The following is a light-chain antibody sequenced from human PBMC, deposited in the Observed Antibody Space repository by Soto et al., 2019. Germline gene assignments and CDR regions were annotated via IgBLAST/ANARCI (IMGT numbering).Light chain of an antibody. J-gene: IGLJ1*01. CDR3: NSFRVNHLYV. Sequence: ALAQPASVSGSPGQTITISCTGTSSDIGGYNAVSWYQHHPGKAPKLIIYEVTHRPAGISDRFSASKSGNTASLTISGLQAEDEADYYCNSFRVNHLYVFGTGTKVTVL. V-gene: IGLV2-14*01. CDR1: SSDIGGYNA. CDR2: EVT.